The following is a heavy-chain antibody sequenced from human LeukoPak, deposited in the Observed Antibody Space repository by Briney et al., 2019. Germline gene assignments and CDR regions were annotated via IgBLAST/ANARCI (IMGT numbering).Heavy chain of an antibody. V-gene: IGHV1-18*01. D-gene: IGHD3-3*01. J-gene: IGHJ5*02. Sequence: GASVTVSCTASGYTFTIYGISWVRQAPGQGLEWMGWISAYNGNTNYAQTLQGRVTMTTDTSTSTAYMELRSLRSDDAAVYYCARVHTLYYDFWSGYFAIQNNWFDPWGQGTLVTVSS. CDR2: ISAYNGNT. CDR1: GYTFTIYG. CDR3: ARVHTLYYDFWSGYFAIQNNWFDP.